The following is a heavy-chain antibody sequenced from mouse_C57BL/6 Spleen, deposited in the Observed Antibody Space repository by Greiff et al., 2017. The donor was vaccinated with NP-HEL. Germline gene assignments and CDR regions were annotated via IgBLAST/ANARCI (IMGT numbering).Heavy chain of an antibody. CDR2: IHPNSGST. CDR3: ARRDCSSPYFDY. CDR1: GYTFTSYW. V-gene: IGHV1-64*01. J-gene: IGHJ2*01. Sequence: QVQLQQSGAELVKPGASVKLSCKASGYTFTSYWMHWVKQRPGQGLEWIGMIHPNSGSTNYNEKFKSKATLTVDKSSSTAYMQLSSLTSEDSAVYYCARRDCSSPYFDYWGQGTTLTVSS. D-gene: IGHD1-1*01.